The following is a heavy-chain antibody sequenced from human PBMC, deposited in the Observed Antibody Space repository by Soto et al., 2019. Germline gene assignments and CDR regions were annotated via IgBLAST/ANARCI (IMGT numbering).Heavy chain of an antibody. CDR2: INHSGST. V-gene: IGHV4-34*01. D-gene: IGHD3-22*01. CDR3: ARGDSSGYYPYYFDY. CDR1: GGSFSGYY. Sequence: SSATLSITCAGYGGSFSGYYWSWIRQPPGRGLEWIGEINHSGSTYYNPSLKSRVTISVDRSKNQFSLKLSSVTAADTAVYYCARGDSSGYYPYYFDYWGQGTLVTVSS. J-gene: IGHJ4*02.